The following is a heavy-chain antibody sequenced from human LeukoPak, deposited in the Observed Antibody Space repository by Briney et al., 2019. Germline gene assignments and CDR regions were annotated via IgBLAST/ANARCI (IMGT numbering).Heavy chain of an antibody. CDR3: ARDVHDYGDYRNAFDI. CDR1: GYTFTSYG. J-gene: IGHJ3*02. V-gene: IGHV1-18*01. D-gene: IGHD4-17*01. Sequence: GXSVKVSCKASGYTFTSYGISWVRQAPGQGLEWMGWISAYNGNTNYAQKLQGRVTMTTDTSTSTAYMELRSLRSDDTAVYYCARDVHDYGDYRNAFDIWGQGTMVTVSS. CDR2: ISAYNGNT.